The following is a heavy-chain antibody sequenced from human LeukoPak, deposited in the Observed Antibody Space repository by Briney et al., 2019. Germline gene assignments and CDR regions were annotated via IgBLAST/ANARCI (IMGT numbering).Heavy chain of an antibody. D-gene: IGHD6-19*01. CDR1: GFTFSSYW. CDR3: ASTSYSSGWSPLYYFDY. V-gene: IGHV3-7*01. CDR2: IKQDGSEK. J-gene: IGHJ4*02. Sequence: GGSLRLSCAASGFTFSSYWMSWVRQAPGKGLEWVANIKQDGSEKYYVDSVKGRFTISRDNAKNSLYLQMNSLRAEDTAVYYCASTSYSSGWSPLYYFDYWGQGTLVTVSS.